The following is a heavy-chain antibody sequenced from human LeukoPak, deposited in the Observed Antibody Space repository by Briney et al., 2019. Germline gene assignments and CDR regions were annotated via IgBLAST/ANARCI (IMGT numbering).Heavy chain of an antibody. V-gene: IGHV3-20*04. CDR3: ARGLNGYGSGSYSHLDAFDI. Sequence: GGSLRLSCAASGFTFDDYGMSWVRQAPGKGLEWVSGINWNGGSTGYADSVKGRFTISRDNAKNSLYLQMNSLRAEDTALYYCARGLNGYGSGSYSHLDAFDIWGQGTMVTVSS. J-gene: IGHJ3*02. CDR1: GFTFDDYG. CDR2: INWNGGST. D-gene: IGHD3-10*01.